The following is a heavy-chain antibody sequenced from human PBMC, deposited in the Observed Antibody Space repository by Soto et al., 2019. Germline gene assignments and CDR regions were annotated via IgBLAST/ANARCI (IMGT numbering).Heavy chain of an antibody. V-gene: IGHV3-33*01. D-gene: IGHD2-15*01. J-gene: IGHJ4*02. CDR3: ARDSSAGCSGGSCYSYFDY. Sequence: QVQLVESGRGVVQPGRSLRLSCAASGFTFSSYGMHWVRQAPGKGLEWVAVIWYDGSNKYYADSVKGRFTISRDNSKNTLYLQMNSLRAEDTAVDYCARDSSAGCSGGSCYSYFDYWGQGTLVTVSS. CDR1: GFTFSSYG. CDR2: IWYDGSNK.